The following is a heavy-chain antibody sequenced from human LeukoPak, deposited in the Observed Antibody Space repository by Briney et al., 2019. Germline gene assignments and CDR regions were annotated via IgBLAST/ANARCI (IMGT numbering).Heavy chain of an antibody. J-gene: IGHJ4*02. CDR1: GGSFSGYS. Sequence: SETLSLTCAVYGGSFSGYSWTWIRQPPGKGLEWIGEINRSGSTNYNPSLKSRVTISVDTSKNQFSLRLSSVTAADTAVYYCARAPGYSYGYYNYWGQGTLVTVSS. CDR2: INRSGST. V-gene: IGHV4-34*01. D-gene: IGHD5-18*01. CDR3: ARAPGYSYGYYNY.